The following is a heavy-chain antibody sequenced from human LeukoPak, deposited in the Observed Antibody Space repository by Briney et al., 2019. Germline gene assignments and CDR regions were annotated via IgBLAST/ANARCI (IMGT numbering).Heavy chain of an antibody. J-gene: IGHJ6*02. CDR2: IYYSGST. CDR1: GGSISSYY. Sequence: SETLSLTCTVSGGSISSYYWSWIRQPPGKGLEWIGYIYYSGSTNYNPSLKRRVTMSVDTSKNQFSLKLSSVTAADTAVYYCARAATFAVAGKFYYYYGMDVWGQGTTVTVSS. CDR3: ARAATFAVAGKFYYYYGMDV. V-gene: IGHV4-59*01. D-gene: IGHD6-19*01.